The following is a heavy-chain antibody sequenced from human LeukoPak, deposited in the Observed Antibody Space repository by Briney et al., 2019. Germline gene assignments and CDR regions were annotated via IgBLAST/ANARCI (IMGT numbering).Heavy chain of an antibody. CDR1: GYTFTGYY. J-gene: IGHJ4*02. Sequence: GASVKVSCKASGYTFTGYYIHWVRQAPGQGLEWMGWINPNSGGTNYAQKFQGRVTITRDRSINTAYMDLRSLTYDDTAVYYCARDKPAEAALDFWGQGTLVTVSS. CDR2: INPNSGGT. CDR3: ARDKPAEAALDF. V-gene: IGHV1-2*02.